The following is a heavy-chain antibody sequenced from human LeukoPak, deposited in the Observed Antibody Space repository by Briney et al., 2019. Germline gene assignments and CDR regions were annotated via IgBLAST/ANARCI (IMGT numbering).Heavy chain of an antibody. CDR3: AKRYSDGGFDP. CDR2: IDSDGSGT. D-gene: IGHD3-10*01. Sequence: PGGSLRLSCAASGFTFSSYWFHWVRQAPGKGLVWVSRIDSDGSGTTYADSVKGRFTISRDNAKSTLFLQMNDLTIEDTAIYYCAKRYSDGGFDPWGQGTLVTVSS. V-gene: IGHV3-74*01. CDR1: GFTFSSYW. J-gene: IGHJ5*02.